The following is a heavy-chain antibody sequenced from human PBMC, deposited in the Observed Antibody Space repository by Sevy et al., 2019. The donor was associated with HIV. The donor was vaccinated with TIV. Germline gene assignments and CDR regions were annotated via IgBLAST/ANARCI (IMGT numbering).Heavy chain of an antibody. V-gene: IGHV4-59*01. D-gene: IGHD3-16*01. Sequence: SETLSLTCTVSGGSISSYYWSWIRQPPGRRLEWIGSIFYTGTTNYNPSLKSRVTISVDTSKSQVSLKVTSVTAADTAVYFCARDGRGLIFDYRGQGTLVTVSS. CDR2: IFYTGTT. J-gene: IGHJ4*02. CDR1: GGSISSYY. CDR3: ARDGRGLIFDY.